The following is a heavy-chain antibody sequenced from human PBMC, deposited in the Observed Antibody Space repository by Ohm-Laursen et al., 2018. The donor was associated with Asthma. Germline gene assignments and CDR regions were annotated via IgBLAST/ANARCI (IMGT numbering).Heavy chain of an antibody. D-gene: IGHD3-22*01. Sequence: TLSLTWTVSGGSISSGGYYWSWIRQHPGKGLEWIGYIYYSGSTYYNPSLKSRFTISVDTSKNQFSLRLSSVTAADTAVYYCARARHTSYEESSGYYCFDYWGQGTLVTVSS. CDR2: IYYSGST. CDR1: GGSISSGGYY. CDR3: ARARHTSYEESSGYYCFDY. V-gene: IGHV4-31*02. J-gene: IGHJ4*02.